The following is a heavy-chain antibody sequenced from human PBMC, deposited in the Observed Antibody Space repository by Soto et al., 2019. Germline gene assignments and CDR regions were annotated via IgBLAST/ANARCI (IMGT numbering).Heavy chain of an antibody. V-gene: IGHV4-34*02. J-gene: IGHJ5*02. CDR2: VNHNRRT. CDR3: ARGPGYCSAGSCYSDFFDP. CDR1: GESFSGNF. Sequence: QVQLQQWGAGRLKPSETLSLTCAVYGESFSGNFWNWIRQPPGRGLEWIGDVNHNRRTNYNPSLKRRVTMSVDASKNQFSLKLTSVTAADTAVYFCARGPGYCSAGSCYSDFFDPWGQGVLVTVSS. D-gene: IGHD2-15*01.